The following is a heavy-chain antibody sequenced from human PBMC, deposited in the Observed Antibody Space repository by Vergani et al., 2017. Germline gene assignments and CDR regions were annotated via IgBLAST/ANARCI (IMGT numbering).Heavy chain of an antibody. Sequence: QVQLVQSGAEVKKPGSSVKLSCTASGGTFSSYAISWVRQAPGQGLEWMGRIIPILGIANYAQKFQGRVTITADKSTSTAYMELSSLRSEDTAVYYCAREVSVAGTGAFDIWGQGTMVTVSS. J-gene: IGHJ3*02. D-gene: IGHD6-19*01. CDR2: IIPILGIA. CDR3: AREVSVAGTGAFDI. V-gene: IGHV1-69*04. CDR1: GGTFSSYA.